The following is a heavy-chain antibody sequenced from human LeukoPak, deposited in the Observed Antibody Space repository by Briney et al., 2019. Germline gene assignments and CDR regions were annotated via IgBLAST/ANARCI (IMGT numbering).Heavy chain of an antibody. CDR1: GYTFTSYG. D-gene: IGHD6-19*01. V-gene: IGHV1-18*01. Sequence: ASVKVSCKASGYTFTSYGISWXXXAPXXGXXXXXXXXAXXXXTNXAXXXXGXXXXTXXTXTSTAYMELRSLRSDDTAVYYCARTVAVAGQYYFDYWGQGTLVTVSS. CDR2: XXAXXXXT. CDR3: ARTVAVAGQYYFDY. J-gene: IGHJ4*02.